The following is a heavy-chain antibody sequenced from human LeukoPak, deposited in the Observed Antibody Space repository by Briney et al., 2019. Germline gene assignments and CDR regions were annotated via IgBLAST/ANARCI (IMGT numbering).Heavy chain of an antibody. J-gene: IGHJ4*02. V-gene: IGHV3-7*05. CDR2: IKQDGSEK. Sequence: GGSLRLSCAAAGFTFSSYWMNWVRQAPGKGLEWVANIKQDGSEKYYVDSLKGRFTISRDNAKNSLYLRMNSLRAEDTAVYYCARRDYYDSTGYYYLWGQGTLVTVSS. CDR3: ARRDYYDSTGYYYL. D-gene: IGHD3-22*01. CDR1: GFTFSSYW.